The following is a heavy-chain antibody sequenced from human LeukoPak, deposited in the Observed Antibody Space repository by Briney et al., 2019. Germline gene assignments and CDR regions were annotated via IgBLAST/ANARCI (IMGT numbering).Heavy chain of an antibody. CDR3: AKEGDYGSGILTY. Sequence: GGSLRLSCAASGFTFSSYGMHWVRQAPGKGLEWVAVIWYGGSNKYYADSVKGRFTISRDNSKNTLYLQMNSLRAEDTAVYYCAKEGDYGSGILTYWGQGTLVTVSS. J-gene: IGHJ4*02. CDR1: GFTFSSYG. CDR2: IWYGGSNK. V-gene: IGHV3-30*02. D-gene: IGHD3-10*01.